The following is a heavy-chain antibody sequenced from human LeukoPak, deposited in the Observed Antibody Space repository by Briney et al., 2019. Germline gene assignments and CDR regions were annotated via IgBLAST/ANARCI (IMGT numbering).Heavy chain of an antibody. CDR3: EKEDGSDYCSDAFDM. CDR2: IRSNGGST. Sequence: PGGSLRLSCSASGLTFSSCAMHCVRQAPGKGLEYVSGIRSNGGSTYYADSVKGRFTISRDNSKNTLYLQMSSLRAADTAVYYCEKEDGSDYCSDAFDMWGQGTMVTVSS. J-gene: IGHJ3*02. D-gene: IGHD3-22*01. CDR1: GLTFSSCA. V-gene: IGHV3-64D*06.